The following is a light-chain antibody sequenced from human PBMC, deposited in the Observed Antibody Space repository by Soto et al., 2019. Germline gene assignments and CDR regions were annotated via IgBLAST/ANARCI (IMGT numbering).Light chain of an antibody. J-gene: IGLJ3*02. CDR3: CSYTSISTRV. V-gene: IGLV2-14*01. CDR2: EVN. CDR1: SSDVGSYNY. Sequence: QSALTQPASVSGSPGQSITISCTGTSSDVGSYNYVSWYQQHPGKAPKLMIYEVNNRPSGVSNRFSGSKSGNTASLSISGLQDEDEANYYCCSYTSISTRVFGAGTQLTVL.